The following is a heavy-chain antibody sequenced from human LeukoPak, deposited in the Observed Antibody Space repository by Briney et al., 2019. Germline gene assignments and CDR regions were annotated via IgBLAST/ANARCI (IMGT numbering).Heavy chain of an antibody. CDR3: ARGYYYYDPQGFDP. CDR1: GGSISRYY. J-gene: IGHJ5*02. V-gene: IGHV4-59*01. Sequence: SETLSLTCTVSGGSISRYYWSWIRQPPGKGLEWIGYIYYSGSTYYNPSLKSRVTISVDTSKNQFSLNVSSVTAADTAIYYCARGYYYYDPQGFDPWGQGTLVTVSS. D-gene: IGHD3-16*01. CDR2: IYYSGST.